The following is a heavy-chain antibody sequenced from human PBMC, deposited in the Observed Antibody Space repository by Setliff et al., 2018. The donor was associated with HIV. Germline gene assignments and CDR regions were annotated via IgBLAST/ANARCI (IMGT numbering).Heavy chain of an antibody. V-gene: IGHV1-46*01. D-gene: IGHD3-22*01. Sequence: GASVKVSCKASGGTFSNYGISWVRQAPGQGLEWMGIINPSGGSTSYAQKFQGRVTMTRGTSTGTVYMELRSLRSEDTAVYYCARDMTYYFDSSGSFGWFDPWGQGTLVTVSS. CDR3: ARDMTYYFDSSGSFGWFDP. CDR1: GGTFSNYG. CDR2: INPSGGST. J-gene: IGHJ5*02.